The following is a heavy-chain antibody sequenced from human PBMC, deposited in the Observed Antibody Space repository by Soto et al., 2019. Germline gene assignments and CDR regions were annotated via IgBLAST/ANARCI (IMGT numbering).Heavy chain of an antibody. J-gene: IGHJ4*02. CDR1: EGTFNSYA. Sequence: QAQVVQSGAEVRKPGSSVKLSCKASEGTFNSYAIAWVRQAPGQGLEWMGGIIPYYNTLNYAQKFQDRVTITAEDSTNTVYMELSSRRSYDTAVYFCARGASRWYPYGFDSWAQGTLVTVSS. CDR2: IIPYYNTL. V-gene: IGHV1-69*01. CDR3: ARGASRWYPYGFDS. D-gene: IGHD6-13*01.